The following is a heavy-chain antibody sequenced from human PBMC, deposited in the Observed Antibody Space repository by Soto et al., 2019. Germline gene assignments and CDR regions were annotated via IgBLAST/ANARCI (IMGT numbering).Heavy chain of an antibody. CDR1: DFTFSNYW. D-gene: IGHD6-19*01. CDR3: ARSPSSGWYYFDY. V-gene: IGHV3-74*01. CDR2: IKSDGSST. Sequence: EVQLVESGGGVVQPGGSLRLSCAASDFTFSNYWMYWVRQAPGKGLAWVSRIKSDGSSTSYADSVEGRFTISRDNAKNTLYLQMNSLRGEDTAVYYCARSPSSGWYYFDYWGQGALVTVSS. J-gene: IGHJ4*02.